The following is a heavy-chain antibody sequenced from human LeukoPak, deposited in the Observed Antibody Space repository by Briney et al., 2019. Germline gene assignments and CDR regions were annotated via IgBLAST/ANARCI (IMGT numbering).Heavy chain of an antibody. V-gene: IGHV1-2*04. Sequence: ASVRVSCKASGGTFSSYAISWVRQAPGQGLEWMGWINPNSGGTNYAQKFQGWVTMTRDTSISTAYMELSRLRSDDTAVYYCASTLKVTTPFSLRYWGQGTLVTVSS. CDR1: GGTFSSYA. J-gene: IGHJ4*02. D-gene: IGHD4-17*01. CDR3: ASTLKVTTPFSLRY. CDR2: INPNSGGT.